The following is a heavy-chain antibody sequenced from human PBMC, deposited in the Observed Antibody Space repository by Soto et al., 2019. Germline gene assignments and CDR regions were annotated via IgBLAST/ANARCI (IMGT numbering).Heavy chain of an antibody. CDR1: GGSISSGGYY. Sequence: PSETLSLTCTVSGGSISSGGYYWSWIRQHPGKGLEWIGYIYYSGSTYYNPSLKSRVTISVDTSKNQFSLKLSSVTAADTAVYYCARVNSGSVSVWFDPWGQGTLVTVSS. D-gene: IGHD1-26*01. CDR3: ARVNSGSVSVWFDP. J-gene: IGHJ5*02. CDR2: IYYSGST. V-gene: IGHV4-31*03.